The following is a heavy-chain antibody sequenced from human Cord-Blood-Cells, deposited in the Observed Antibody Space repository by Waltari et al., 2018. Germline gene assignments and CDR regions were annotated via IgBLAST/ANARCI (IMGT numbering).Heavy chain of an antibody. Sequence: QVQLVQSGAAVKKPGSSVKVSCKAYGGTFSSYAISWVRQAPGQGLEWMEGIFPIFGTQNYAQKFQGRVTITADESTSTAYMELSSRRSEDTAVYYCARARRGWVDYWGQGTLVTVSS. V-gene: IGHV1-69*01. CDR3: ARARRGWVDY. CDR2: IFPIFGTQ. CDR1: GGTFSSYA. D-gene: IGHD1-26*01. J-gene: IGHJ4*02.